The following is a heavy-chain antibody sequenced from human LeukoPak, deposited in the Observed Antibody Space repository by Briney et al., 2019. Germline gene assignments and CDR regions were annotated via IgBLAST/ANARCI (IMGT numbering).Heavy chain of an antibody. J-gene: IGHJ4*02. V-gene: IGHV3-73*01. CDR2: IRSKANSYAT. D-gene: IGHD1-26*01. CDR1: GFTFSGSA. CDR3: VVGASTLDY. Sequence: PGGSLRLSCAASGFTFSGSAMHWVRQASGKGLERVGRIRSKANSYATAYAASVKGRFTISRDDSKNTAYLQMNSLKTEDTAVYYCVVGASTLDYWGQGTLVTVSS.